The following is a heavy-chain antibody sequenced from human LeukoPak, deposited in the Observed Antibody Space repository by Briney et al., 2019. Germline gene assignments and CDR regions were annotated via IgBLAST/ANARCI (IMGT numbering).Heavy chain of an antibody. Sequence: SGGSLRLSCGASGFLFKSYGMHWVRQSPGKGLEWVAYGRYDGSSEYYADSVQGRFTISRDNSNNTLYLQMFSLRPDDTALYYCATAPPKYDRSWHHFDFWGQGTLVTVSS. D-gene: IGHD2/OR15-2a*01. CDR1: GFLFKSYG. V-gene: IGHV3-30*02. J-gene: IGHJ4*02. CDR3: ATAPPKYDRSWHHFDF. CDR2: GRYDGSSE.